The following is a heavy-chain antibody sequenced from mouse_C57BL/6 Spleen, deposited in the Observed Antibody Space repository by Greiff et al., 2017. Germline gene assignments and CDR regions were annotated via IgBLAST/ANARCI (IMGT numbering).Heavy chain of an antibody. CDR2: IWGDGST. J-gene: IGHJ3*01. CDR1: GFSLTSYG. Sequence: VQLQQSGPGLVAPSQSLSITCTVSGFSLTSYGVSWVRQPPGKGLEWLGVIWGDGSTNYHSALISRLSISKDNSKSQVFLKLNSLQTDDTATYYCAKGDYSNYVLWFAYWGQGTLVTVSA. V-gene: IGHV2-3*01. D-gene: IGHD2-5*01. CDR3: AKGDYSNYVLWFAY.